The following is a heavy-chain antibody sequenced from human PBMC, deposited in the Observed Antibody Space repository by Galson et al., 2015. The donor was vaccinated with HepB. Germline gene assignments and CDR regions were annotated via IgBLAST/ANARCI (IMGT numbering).Heavy chain of an antibody. J-gene: IGHJ5*02. D-gene: IGHD4-17*01. CDR2: ISAYNGNT. Sequence: SVKVSCKASGYTFTSYGISWVRQAPGQGLEWMGWISAYNGNTNYAQKLQGRVTMTTDTSTSTAYMELRSLRSDDTAVYYCARDRTFYNHYGAYNWFDPWGQGTLVTVSS. CDR3: ARDRTFYNHYGAYNWFDP. CDR1: GYTFTSYG. V-gene: IGHV1-18*01.